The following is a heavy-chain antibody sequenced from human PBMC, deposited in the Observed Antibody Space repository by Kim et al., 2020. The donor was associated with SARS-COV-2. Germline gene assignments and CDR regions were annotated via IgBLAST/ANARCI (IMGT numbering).Heavy chain of an antibody. J-gene: IGHJ4*02. CDR3: ARTVVQKPPRIYYFDY. V-gene: IGHV4-4*02. Sequence: SLKSRVTISVDKSKNQFSLKLSSVTAANTAVYYCARTVVQKPPRIYYFDYWGQGTLVTVSS. D-gene: IGHD2-2*01.